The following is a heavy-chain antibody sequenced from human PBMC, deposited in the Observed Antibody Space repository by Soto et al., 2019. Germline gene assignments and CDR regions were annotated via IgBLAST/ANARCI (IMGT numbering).Heavy chain of an antibody. V-gene: IGHV5-51*01. J-gene: IGHJ6*04. CDR2: IYPGDSDT. CDR1: GYSFTNYW. D-gene: IGHD3-10*01. CDR3: ARQEYYGSGSPPYGMDV. Sequence: GESLKISCKGSGYSFTNYWIGWVRQMPGKGLEWMGIIYPGDSDTRYSPSFQGQVTISADKSISTAYLQWNSLKASDTAMYYCARQEYYGSGSPPYGMDVWGKGTTVTVSS.